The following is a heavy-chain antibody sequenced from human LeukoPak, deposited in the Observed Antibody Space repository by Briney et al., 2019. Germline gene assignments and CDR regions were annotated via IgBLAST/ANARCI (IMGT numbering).Heavy chain of an antibody. V-gene: IGHV4-59*12. Sequence: SETLSLTCTVSGGSISSYYWSWIRQPPGKGLEWIGYIYYSGSTNYNPSLKSRVTISVDTSKNQFSLKLSSVTAADTAVYYCAKLRFVNYWGQGTLVTVSS. D-gene: IGHD5-12*01. CDR3: AKLRFVNY. J-gene: IGHJ4*02. CDR2: IYYSGST. CDR1: GGSISSYY.